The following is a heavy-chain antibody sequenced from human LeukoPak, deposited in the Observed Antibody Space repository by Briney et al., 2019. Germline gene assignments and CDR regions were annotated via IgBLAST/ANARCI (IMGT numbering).Heavy chain of an antibody. CDR3: ASNQHYYDSSGYYSY. Sequence: GGSRRLSCAASGFTFSSYSMNWVRQAPGKGLEWVSYISSSSSTIYYADSVKGRFTISRDNAKNSLYLQMNSLRAEDTAVYYCASNQHYYDSSGYYSYWGQGTLVTVSS. CDR2: ISSSSSTI. D-gene: IGHD3-22*01. J-gene: IGHJ4*02. V-gene: IGHV3-48*01. CDR1: GFTFSSYS.